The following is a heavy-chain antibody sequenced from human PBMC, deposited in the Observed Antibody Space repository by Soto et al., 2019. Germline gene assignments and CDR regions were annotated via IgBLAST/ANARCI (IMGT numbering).Heavy chain of an antibody. J-gene: IGHJ3*02. CDR1: GFTFSSYW. CDR2: IKQDGSEK. V-gene: IGHV3-7*01. Sequence: GGSLRLSCAASGFTFSSYWMSWVRQAPGKGLEWVANIKQDGSEKYYVDSVKGRFTISRDNAKNSLYLQMNSLRAEDTAVYYCPREWLVPAASSPGIDIWGQGTMVTVS. CDR3: PREWLVPAASSPGIDI. D-gene: IGHD2-2*01.